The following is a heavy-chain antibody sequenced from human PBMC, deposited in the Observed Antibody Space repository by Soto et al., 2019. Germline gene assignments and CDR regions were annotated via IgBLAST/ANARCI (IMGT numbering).Heavy chain of an antibody. CDR3: VQGRYPTMATPLDH. CDR2: ISWDSSTI. CDR1: GFTFDNCG. Sequence: GGSLRLSCAASGFTFDNCGMHWVRQAPGKGLEWVAGISWDSSTIGYADSVKSRFIISRDDAKNSLYLQMDSLRGEDTALYYCVQGRYPTMATPLDHWGQGTQVTVSS. V-gene: IGHV3-9*01. J-gene: IGHJ4*02. D-gene: IGHD2-15*01.